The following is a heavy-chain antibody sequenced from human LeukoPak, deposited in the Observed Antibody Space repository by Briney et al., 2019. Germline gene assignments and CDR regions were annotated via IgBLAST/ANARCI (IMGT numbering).Heavy chain of an antibody. CDR1: GFSFSNYA. V-gene: IGHV3-64*04. J-gene: IGHJ6*03. D-gene: IGHD6-13*01. CDR2: INSNGGST. CDR3: ARGYSSSWHGVYYYYYMDV. Sequence: GGSLRLSCAASGFSFSNYAMHWVRQAPGKGPEYVSAINSNGGSTYYADSVKGRFTISRDNAKNSLYLQMNSLRAEDTALYYCARGYSSSWHGVYYYYYMDVWGKGTTVTVSS.